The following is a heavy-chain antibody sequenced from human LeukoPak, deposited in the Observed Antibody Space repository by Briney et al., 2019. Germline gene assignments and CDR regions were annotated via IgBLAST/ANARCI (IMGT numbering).Heavy chain of an antibody. CDR3: AKGTTYCGGDCQFYFDL. CDR2: TNSDGTNT. CDR1: GITVSSYW. D-gene: IGHD2-21*02. Sequence: GGSLRLSCAASGITVSSYWMHWVRQAPGKGLVWVSRTNSDGTNTNYADSVKGRFSISRDNAKNTLYLQMSSLRAEDTAVYFCAKGTTYCGGDCQFYFDLWGQGTLVTVSS. V-gene: IGHV3-74*01. J-gene: IGHJ4*02.